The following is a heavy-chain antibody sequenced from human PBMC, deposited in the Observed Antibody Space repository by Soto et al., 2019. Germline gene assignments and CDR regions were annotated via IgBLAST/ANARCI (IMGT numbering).Heavy chain of an antibody. D-gene: IGHD2-15*01. Sequence: QEQLVESGGGLVKPGGSLRLSCEASGFTFRDYYMSWIRQAPGKGLEWIAYISSGGSSKFYTESVKGRFTISRDIAKNSLYLQMDGLLVEDTGVYFFARRGPLNNIEVVPDYFGLDVWGQGTTVTVSS. V-gene: IGHV3-11*01. CDR2: ISSGGSSK. J-gene: IGHJ6*02. CDR3: ARRGPLNNIEVVPDYFGLDV. CDR1: GFTFRDYY.